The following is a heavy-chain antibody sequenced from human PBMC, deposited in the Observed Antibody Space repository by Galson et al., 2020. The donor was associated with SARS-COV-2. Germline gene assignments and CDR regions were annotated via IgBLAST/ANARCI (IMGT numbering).Heavy chain of an antibody. CDR1: GFTFSSYS. CDR2: ISNDGSNR. Sequence: TGGSLRLSCAASGFTFSSYSMHWVRQAPGKGLEWVAVISNDGSNRYYADSVKGRFTTSRDNSKNTLFRQMNSLRVEDTAVYYCARGPRFGELLSPFDSWGQGTLVTVSS. J-gene: IGHJ4*02. CDR3: ARGPRFGELLSPFDS. V-gene: IGHV3-30-3*01. D-gene: IGHD3-10*01.